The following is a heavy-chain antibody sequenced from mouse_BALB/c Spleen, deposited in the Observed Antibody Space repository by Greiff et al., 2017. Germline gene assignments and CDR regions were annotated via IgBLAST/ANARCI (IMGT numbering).Heavy chain of an antibody. D-gene: IGHD2-1*01. V-gene: IGHV1-4*02. Sequence: QVQLQQSAAELARPGASVKMSCKASGYTFTSYTMHWVKQRPGQGLEWIGYINPSSGYTEYNQKFKDKTTLTADKSSSTAYMQLSSLTSEDSAVYYCASGNYDWFAYWGQGTLVTVSA. CDR3: ASGNYDWFAY. CDR1: GYTFTSYT. CDR2: INPSSGYT. J-gene: IGHJ3*01.